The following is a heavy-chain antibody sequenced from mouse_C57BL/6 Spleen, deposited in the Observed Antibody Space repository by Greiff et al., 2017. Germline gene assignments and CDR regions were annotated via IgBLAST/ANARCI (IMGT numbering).Heavy chain of an antibody. J-gene: IGHJ4*01. CDR3: ARSDFYDYDDGDYYAMDY. CDR2: IDPSDSET. Sequence: VQLQQPGAELVRPGSSVKLSCKASGYTFTSYWMHWVKQRPIQGLEWIGNIDPSDSETHYNQKFKDKATLTVDKSSSTAYMQLSSLTSEDSAVYYCARSDFYDYDDGDYYAMDYWGQGTSVTVSS. CDR1: GYTFTSYW. V-gene: IGHV1-52*01. D-gene: IGHD2-4*01.